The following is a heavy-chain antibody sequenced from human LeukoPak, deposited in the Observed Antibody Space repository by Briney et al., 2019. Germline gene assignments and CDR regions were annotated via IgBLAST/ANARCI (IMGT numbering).Heavy chain of an antibody. CDR2: IYYSGST. V-gene: IGHV4-59*08. J-gene: IGHJ4*02. D-gene: IGHD6-13*01. Sequence: SETLSLTCTVSGGSISSYYWSWIRQPPGKGLEWIGYIYYSGSTNYNPSLKSRVTISVDTSKNQFSLKLSSVTAADTAVYYCARACSRVIAAAQWGQGTLVTVSS. CDR1: GGSISSYY. CDR3: ARACSRVIAAAQ.